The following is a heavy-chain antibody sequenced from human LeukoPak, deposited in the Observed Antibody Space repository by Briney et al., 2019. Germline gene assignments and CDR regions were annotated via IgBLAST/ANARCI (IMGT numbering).Heavy chain of an antibody. D-gene: IGHD6-19*01. CDR3: ARHVTSSSGLWY. V-gene: IGHV4-39*01. CDR2: MFYSGNT. Sequence: SETLSLTCTVSGGSISSSTYHWGWIRQPPGKGLEWIGSMFYSGNTYYNPSLKSRVTISVDASKNQFSLKLSSVTAADTAVYYCARHVTSSSGLWYWGQGTLVTVSS. CDR1: GGSISSSTYH. J-gene: IGHJ4*02.